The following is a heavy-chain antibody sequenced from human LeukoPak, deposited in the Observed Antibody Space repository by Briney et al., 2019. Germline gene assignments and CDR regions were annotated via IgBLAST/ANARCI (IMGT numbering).Heavy chain of an antibody. CDR1: GFTFSSYE. Sequence: GGSLRLSCAASGFTFSSYEMNWVRQAPGKGLEWVSYISSSGSTIYYADSVKGRFTISRDNAKNSLYLQMNSLRAEDTAVYYCARVGPIAVAGGDDYWGQGTLVTVSS. V-gene: IGHV3-48*03. CDR2: ISSSGSTI. J-gene: IGHJ4*02. D-gene: IGHD6-19*01. CDR3: ARVGPIAVAGGDDY.